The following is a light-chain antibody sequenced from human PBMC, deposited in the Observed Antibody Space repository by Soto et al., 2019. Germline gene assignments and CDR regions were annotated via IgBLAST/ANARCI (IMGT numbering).Light chain of an antibody. CDR1: QSVSSSY. V-gene: IGKV3-20*01. Sequence: EIVLTQSPGTLPLSPGERATLSCRASQSVSSSYLAWYQQKPGQAPRLLIYGASSRASGVPDRFSGSGSGTDFTLTFSRLEPEDFAVYYCQQYGSSAWTFGQGTKVDIK. CDR3: QQYGSSAWT. CDR2: GAS. J-gene: IGKJ1*01.